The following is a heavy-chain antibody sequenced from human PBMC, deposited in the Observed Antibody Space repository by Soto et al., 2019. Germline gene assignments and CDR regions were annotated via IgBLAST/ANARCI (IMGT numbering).Heavy chain of an antibody. V-gene: IGHV1-18*01. D-gene: IGHD6-19*01. J-gene: IGHJ4*02. Sequence: QVQLVQSGAEVKEPGASVKVSCKTSGYTFTSYGISWVRQAPGQGLEWMGWISAYNGNTNYTQKVQGRVTMTTDTSTSTSYMELGSLRSDDTAVYYCARESGYSSGWYPDYWGQGTLVTVSS. CDR1: GYTFTSYG. CDR3: ARESGYSSGWYPDY. CDR2: ISAYNGNT.